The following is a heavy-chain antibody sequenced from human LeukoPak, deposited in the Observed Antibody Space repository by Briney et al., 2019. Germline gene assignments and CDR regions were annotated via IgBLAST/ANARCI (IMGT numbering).Heavy chain of an antibody. CDR2: ISSSSSYI. D-gene: IGHD6-19*01. J-gene: IGHJ6*02. CDR3: ARNLVVAVAVDV. Sequence: GGSLRLSCAASGFTFSSYSMNWVRQAPGKGLEWVSSISSSSSYIYYADSVKGRFTISRDNAKNSQYLQMNSLRAEDTAVYYCARNLVVAVAVDVWGQGTTVTVSS. V-gene: IGHV3-21*01. CDR1: GFTFSSYS.